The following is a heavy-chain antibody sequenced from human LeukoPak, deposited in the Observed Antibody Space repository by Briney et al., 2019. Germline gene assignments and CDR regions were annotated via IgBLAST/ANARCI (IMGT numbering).Heavy chain of an antibody. J-gene: IGHJ5*02. CDR3: AKNGQSGFSFDP. D-gene: IGHD3-3*01. V-gene: IGHV4-38-2*02. CDR1: GYSITSGFY. Sequence: SETLFLTCTVSGYSITSGFYWVWIRQTPGKGLEWIGRIYTSGSTNYNPSLKSRVTISADTSKNQFSLKLNSVTAADTAVYYCAKNGQSGFSFDPWGQGTLVTVSS. CDR2: IYTSGST.